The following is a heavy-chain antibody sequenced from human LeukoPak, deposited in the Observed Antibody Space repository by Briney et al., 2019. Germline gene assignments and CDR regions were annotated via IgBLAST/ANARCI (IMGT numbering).Heavy chain of an antibody. CDR1: GFTFSSYS. J-gene: IGHJ4*02. Sequence: GGSLRLSCAASGFTFSSYSMTWVRQAPGKGLEWVSYISGSSGTIYYADSVKGRFTSSRDNAKNSPYLQMNSLRDEDTAVYYCARSFNVATHDSWGQGTLVTVSS. CDR2: ISGSSGTI. D-gene: IGHD5-12*01. V-gene: IGHV3-48*02. CDR3: ARSFNVATHDS.